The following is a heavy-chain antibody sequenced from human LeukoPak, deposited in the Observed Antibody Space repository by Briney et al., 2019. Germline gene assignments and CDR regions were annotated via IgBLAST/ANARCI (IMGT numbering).Heavy chain of an antibody. Sequence: GESLKISCNASGYQFTDFWIGLVRQTPGKGLEWMGIIYPDDSDTRYSPSFQGQVTISANTSNSTAYLQWSSLKASDTAMYFCVRGYCSTARCSNFDHWGPGTLVTVSS. V-gene: IGHV5-51*01. J-gene: IGHJ4*02. CDR1: GYQFTDFW. CDR3: VRGYCSTARCSNFDH. D-gene: IGHD2-2*01. CDR2: IYPDDSDT.